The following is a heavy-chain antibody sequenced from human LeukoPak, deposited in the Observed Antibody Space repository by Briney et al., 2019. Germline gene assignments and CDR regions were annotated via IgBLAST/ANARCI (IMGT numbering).Heavy chain of an antibody. J-gene: IGHJ4*02. CDR2: IPRNGGST. CDR3: VKDQREAYGSGWSRDFDY. CDR1: GFTFSSYA. Sequence: GGSLRLSCAASGFTFSSYAMSWVRQAPGKGLEWVSSIPRNGGSTYYADSVKGRFTISRDNSKNTLYLQLNSLRAEDTAVYYCVKDQREAYGSGWSRDFDYWGQGTLVTVSS. V-gene: IGHV3-23*01. D-gene: IGHD6-19*01.